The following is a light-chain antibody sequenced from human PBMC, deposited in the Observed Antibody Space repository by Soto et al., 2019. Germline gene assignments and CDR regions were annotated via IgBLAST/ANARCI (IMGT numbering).Light chain of an antibody. Sequence: EIVLTQSPGSLSLSPGERATLSCRASQSVRSSYLAWYQQKHGQAPRLLIYGAASRATGIAARLSSSGSGTDFSLTIIRLEPDDFAVYYCQQYGSSPPVTFGQGTRLEIK. J-gene: IGKJ5*01. CDR1: QSVRSSY. CDR3: QQYGSSPPVT. CDR2: GAA. V-gene: IGKV3-20*01.